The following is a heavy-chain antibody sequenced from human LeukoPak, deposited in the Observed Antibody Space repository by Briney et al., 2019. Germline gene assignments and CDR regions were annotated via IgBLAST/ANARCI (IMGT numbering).Heavy chain of an antibody. V-gene: IGHV4-39*01. CDR1: GGSITSSSYY. Sequence: SETLSLTCTVSGGSITSSSYYWGWIRQPPGKGLEWIGSIYYSGTTYSSPSLKSRVTISVDTSKNQFSLRLSSVTAADTAVYYCARSSSSGWSIFDYWGQGTLVTVSS. CDR3: ARSSSSGWSIFDY. CDR2: IYYSGTT. D-gene: IGHD6-19*01. J-gene: IGHJ4*02.